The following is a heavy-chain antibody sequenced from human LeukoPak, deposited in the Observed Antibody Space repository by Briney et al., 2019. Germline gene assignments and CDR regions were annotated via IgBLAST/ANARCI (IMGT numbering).Heavy chain of an antibody. J-gene: IGHJ6*03. CDR2: IYTSGST. CDR3: ARESHVVVHTESYYYYMDV. CDR1: GGSISSGSYY. Sequence: SETLSLTCTVSGGSISSGSYYWSWIRQPAGKGLEWIGRIYTSGSTNYNPSLKSRVTISVDTSKNQFSLKLSSVTAADTAVYYCARESHVVVHTESYYYYMDVWGKGTTVTVSS. V-gene: IGHV4-61*02. D-gene: IGHD2-2*01.